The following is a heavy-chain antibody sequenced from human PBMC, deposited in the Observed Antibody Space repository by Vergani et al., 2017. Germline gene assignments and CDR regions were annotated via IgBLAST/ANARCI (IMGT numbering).Heavy chain of an antibody. J-gene: IGHJ3*02. Sequence: EVQLVESGGGLVQPGGSLRLSCAASGFTFSSYEMNWVRQAPGKGLEWVSVIYSGGSTYYADSVKGRFTISRDNSKNTLYLQMNSLRAEDTAVYYCARDDAYGEIGAFDIWGQGTMVTVSS. D-gene: IGHD3-10*01. V-gene: IGHV3-66*01. CDR1: GFTFSSYE. CDR2: IYSGGST. CDR3: ARDDAYGEIGAFDI.